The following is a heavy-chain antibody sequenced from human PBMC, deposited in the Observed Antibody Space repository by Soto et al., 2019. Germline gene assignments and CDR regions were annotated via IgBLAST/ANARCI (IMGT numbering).Heavy chain of an antibody. CDR1: GFSFSSYW. V-gene: IGHV3-74*01. CDR3: AKREGNTYGLFH. CDR2: IKSDGSST. D-gene: IGHD5-18*01. J-gene: IGHJ4*02. Sequence: EVQLVESGGGLIPPGGSLRLSCAASGFSFSSYWMHWVRQAPGKGLVWVSRIKSDGSSTDYADSVKGRFTISRDNAKNTLYLQMNSLRAEDTAVYFCAKREGNTYGLFHWGQGYLVTVSS.